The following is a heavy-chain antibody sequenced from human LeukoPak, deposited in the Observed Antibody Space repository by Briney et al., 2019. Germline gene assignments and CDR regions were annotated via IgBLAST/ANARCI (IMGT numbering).Heavy chain of an antibody. Sequence: PGGSLRLSCAASGFTFSSYAMHWVRQAPGKGLEWVAVISYDGSNKYYADSVKGRFTISRDNSKNTLYLQMNSLRAEDTAVYYCARWYYYYMDVWGKGTTVTVSS. CDR1: GFTFSSYA. J-gene: IGHJ6*03. CDR2: ISYDGSNK. CDR3: ARWYYYYMDV. V-gene: IGHV3-30-3*01.